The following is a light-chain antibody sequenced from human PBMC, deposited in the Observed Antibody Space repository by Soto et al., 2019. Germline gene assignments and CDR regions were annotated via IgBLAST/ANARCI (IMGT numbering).Light chain of an antibody. CDR1: TGAVTSGYY. Sequence: QAVVTQEPSLTVSPGGTVTLTCASSTGAVTSGYYPNWFQQKPGQAPRALIYSTNSKHSWTPARFSGSLLGGKAALTLSGVQPEDEAEYYCLLNYGGAQLVFGGGTKLTVL. V-gene: IGLV7-43*01. J-gene: IGLJ2*01. CDR2: STN. CDR3: LLNYGGAQLV.